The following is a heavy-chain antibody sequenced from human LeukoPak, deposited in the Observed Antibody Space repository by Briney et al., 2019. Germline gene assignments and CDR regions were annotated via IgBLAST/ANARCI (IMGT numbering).Heavy chain of an antibody. Sequence: PGGSVRLSCEASGFDFSDYYMSWVRQAPGKGLEWLANIKYDGSYTYYVDSLNGRFTISRDNAKNSLYLQMSSLGADDTAVYYCTRDEGATVATYRFDFWGQGTLVTVSS. CDR1: GFDFSDYY. CDR2: IKYDGSYT. CDR3: TRDEGATVATYRFDF. V-gene: IGHV3-7*01. D-gene: IGHD4-23*01. J-gene: IGHJ4*02.